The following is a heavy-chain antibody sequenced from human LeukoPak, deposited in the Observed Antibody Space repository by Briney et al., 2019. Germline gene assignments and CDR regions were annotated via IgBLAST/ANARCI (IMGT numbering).Heavy chain of an antibody. J-gene: IGHJ2*01. D-gene: IGHD3-22*01. CDR1: GGSISSGDYY. CDR2: IYYSGST. Sequence: SQTLSLTCTVSGGSISSGDYYWSWIRQPPGKGLEWIGYIYYSGSTYYNPSLKSRVTISVDTSKNQFSLKLSSVTAADTAVYYCARERSSGHYLRYFDLWGRGTLVTVSS. CDR3: ARERSSGHYLRYFDL. V-gene: IGHV4-30-4*01.